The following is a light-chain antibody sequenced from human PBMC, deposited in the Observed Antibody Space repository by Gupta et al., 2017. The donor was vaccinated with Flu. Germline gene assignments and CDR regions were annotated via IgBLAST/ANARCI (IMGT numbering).Light chain of an antibody. CDR2: VTS. J-gene: IGKJ2*03. V-gene: IGKV1-39*01. CDR3: QQSYSTPYS. CDR1: QSISSF. Sequence: IQMSQSRYSLSASVGDRVTITCRASQSISSFLNWYQQKPGKAPKLLMYVTSSLQSGVPSRFSGSGSGTDFTLTISSLQPEDFATYYCQQSYSTPYSFGQGTKLEIK.